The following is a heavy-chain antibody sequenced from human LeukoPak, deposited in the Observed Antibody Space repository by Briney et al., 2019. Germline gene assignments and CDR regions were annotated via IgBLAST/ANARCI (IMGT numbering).Heavy chain of an antibody. V-gene: IGHV3-9*01. D-gene: IGHD6-13*01. J-gene: IGHJ6*04. CDR1: GFTFDDYA. Sequence: GGSLRLSCAASGFTFDDYAMHWVRQPPGKGLEWVAGMNWNGGSMGYADSVKGRFTISRDNAKNSLYLQMNSLRAEDTAVYYCAKDPPLYSSWYQDVWGKGTTVTVSS. CDR2: MNWNGGSM. CDR3: AKDPPLYSSWYQDV.